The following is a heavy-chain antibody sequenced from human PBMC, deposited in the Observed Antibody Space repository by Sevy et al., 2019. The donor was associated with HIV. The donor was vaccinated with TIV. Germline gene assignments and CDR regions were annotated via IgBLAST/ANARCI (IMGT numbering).Heavy chain of an antibody. CDR3: ATTKDYYESSGCPFDY. V-gene: IGHV1-24*01. J-gene: IGHJ4*02. CDR2: FDPEDGET. D-gene: IGHD3-22*01. CDR1: GYTLTQVS. Sequence: ASVKVSCKVSGYTLTQVSMHWVRQAPGEGLEWMGSFDPEDGETIYAQKFQGRVTMTEDTSTDTAYMELNSLRSEDTAVYFCATTKDYYESSGCPFDYWGQGTLVTVSS.